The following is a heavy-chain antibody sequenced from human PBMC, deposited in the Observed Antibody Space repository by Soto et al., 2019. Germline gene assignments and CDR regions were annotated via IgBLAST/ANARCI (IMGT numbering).Heavy chain of an antibody. CDR1: AGSFSHYY. Sequence: SETLSLTCAVYAGSFSHYYWNWIRQSPGKGLEWIGKIKHSGSSNYNPSLRSRVPISVDMSKNQFSLRLTSVTAADTAVYYCARGGSSDWQVALDIWGQGTMVTVSS. V-gene: IGHV4-34*01. D-gene: IGHD6-19*01. J-gene: IGHJ3*02. CDR3: ARGGSSDWQVALDI. CDR2: IKHSGSS.